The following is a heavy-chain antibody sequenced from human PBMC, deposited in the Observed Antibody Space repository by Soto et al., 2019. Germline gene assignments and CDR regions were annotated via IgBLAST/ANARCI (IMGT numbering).Heavy chain of an antibody. D-gene: IGHD3-3*02. CDR1: GFIFSNYG. J-gene: IGHJ4*02. V-gene: IGHV3-30*03. Sequence: QVQLVESGGGVVQPGKSLTVSCAASGFIFSNYGMHWFRQAPGKGLEWVAVISDDGNNKHYRDSVKGRFTVSRDNFKNTLYLQLNSLRADDTAIYYCVTSRVSGGNSFLVDYWGQGTLVTVSS. CDR3: VTSRVSGGNSFLVDY. CDR2: ISDDGNNK.